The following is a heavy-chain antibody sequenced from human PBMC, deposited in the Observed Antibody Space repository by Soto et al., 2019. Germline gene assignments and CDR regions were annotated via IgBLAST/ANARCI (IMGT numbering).Heavy chain of an antibody. V-gene: IGHV2-5*02. CDR1: GFSLSTSGVG. J-gene: IGHJ6*03. D-gene: IGHD6-19*01. CDR3: AHSPYSGGWPNMYV. CDR2: IYWDDDK. Sequence: QITLKESGPTLVKPTQTLTLTCTFSGFSLSTSGVGVGWIRQPPGKALEWLALIYWDDDKRYSPSLQSRPTITKDTSKIQVVLTMTNMDPVDTATYYWAHSPYSGGWPNMYVWGKGTTVTVSS.